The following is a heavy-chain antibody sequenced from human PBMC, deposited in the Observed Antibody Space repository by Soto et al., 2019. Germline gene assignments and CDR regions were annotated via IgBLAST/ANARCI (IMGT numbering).Heavy chain of an antibody. CDR1: GFSLSTSGVG. D-gene: IGHD6-13*01. CDR2: IYWNDDK. J-gene: IGHJ4*02. CDR3: ARGGIAAAGLLY. V-gene: IGHV2-5*01. Sequence: GPTLVNPTQTLTLTCTFSGFSLSTSGVGVGWIRQPPGKALEWLALIYWNDDKRYSPSLKSRLTITKDTSKNQVVLTMTNMDPVDTATYYCARGGIAAAGLLYWGQGTLVTVSS.